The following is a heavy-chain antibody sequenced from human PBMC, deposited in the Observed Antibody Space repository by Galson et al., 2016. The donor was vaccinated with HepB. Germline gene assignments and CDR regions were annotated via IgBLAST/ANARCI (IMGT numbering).Heavy chain of an antibody. CDR3: AREGVGIAVAATAFDY. CDR2: ISYDGSNK. J-gene: IGHJ4*02. Sequence: SLRLSCAASGFTFSGYAMHWVRQAPGKGLEWVAVISYDGSNKYYADSVKGRFTISRDNSKNTLYLQMNSLRAEDTAVYYCAREGVGIAVAATAFDYWGQGTLVTVSS. V-gene: IGHV3-30*03. D-gene: IGHD6-19*01. CDR1: GFTFSGYA.